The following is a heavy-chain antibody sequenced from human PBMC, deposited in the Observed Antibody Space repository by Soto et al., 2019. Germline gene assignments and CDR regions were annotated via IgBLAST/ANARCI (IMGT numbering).Heavy chain of an antibody. D-gene: IGHD3-3*01. CDR3: AKNRDHYDFWSGYYFGY. Sequence: GGSLRLSCAASGFTFSSYAMSWVRQAPGKGLEWVSAISGSGGSTYYADSVKGRFTISRDNSKNTLYLQMNSLRAEDTAVYYCAKNRDHYDFWSGYYFGYWGQGTLVSVSS. V-gene: IGHV3-23*01. J-gene: IGHJ4*02. CDR2: ISGSGGST. CDR1: GFTFSSYA.